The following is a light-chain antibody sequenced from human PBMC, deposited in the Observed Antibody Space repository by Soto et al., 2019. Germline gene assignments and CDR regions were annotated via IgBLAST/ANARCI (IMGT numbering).Light chain of an antibody. CDR3: HKYNSALLT. V-gene: IGKV1-27*01. CDR2: AAS. J-gene: IGKJ5*01. CDR1: QVIYNY. Sequence: DIQRTQSPSSLSASVGDRVTITCRASQVIYNYLAWYQQKPGKAPKLLIYAASTLEAGVPSRFSGSGSGTDFTLTISSLQPEDVATYYCHKYNSALLTFSQGTRLEIK.